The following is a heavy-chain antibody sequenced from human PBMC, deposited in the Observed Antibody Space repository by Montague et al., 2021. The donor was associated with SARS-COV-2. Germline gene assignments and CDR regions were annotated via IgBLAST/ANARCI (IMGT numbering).Heavy chain of an antibody. CDR3: TQERGPGRTTWHYFDY. J-gene: IGHJ4*02. D-gene: IGHD1-14*01. Sequence: CAISGDSVSSNIAASDWIRQSPSRRLECLGRTYYRSKWYNDYAVSVRSRITISPDTSKNQFSLQLNSVTPEDTAVYYCTQERGPGRTTWHYFDYWGQGTLVTVSS. CDR2: TYYRSKWYN. V-gene: IGHV6-1*01. CDR1: GDSVSSNIAA.